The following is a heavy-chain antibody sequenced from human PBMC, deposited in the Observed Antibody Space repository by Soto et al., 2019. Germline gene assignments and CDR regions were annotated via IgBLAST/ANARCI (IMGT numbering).Heavy chain of an antibody. V-gene: IGHV3-9*01. CDR3: AKAGYCISTSCYRGGWFDP. CDR1: GFTFDDYA. J-gene: IGHJ5*02. D-gene: IGHD2-2*02. CDR2: ISWNSGSI. Sequence: EVQLVESGGGLVQPGRSLRLSCAASGFTFDDYAMHWVRQAPGKGLEWVSGISWNSGSIGYAEAVKGRFTISRDNAKNSLYLQMNSLGAEDTALYYCAKAGYCISTSCYRGGWFDPWGQGTLVTVSS.